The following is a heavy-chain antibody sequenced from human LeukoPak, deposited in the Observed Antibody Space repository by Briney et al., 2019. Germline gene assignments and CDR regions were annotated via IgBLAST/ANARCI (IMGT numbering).Heavy chain of an antibody. CDR2: ISAYNGNT. CDR3: ARSIELDYYDSSGYYYY. CDR1: GYTFTSYG. J-gene: IGHJ4*02. Sequence: ASVKVSCKASGYTFTSYGISWVRQAPGQGLEWMGWISAYNGNTNYAQKLQGRVTMTTDTSTSTASMELRSLSSDDTAVYYCARSIELDYYDSSGYYYYWGQGTLVTVSS. V-gene: IGHV1-18*01. D-gene: IGHD3-22*01.